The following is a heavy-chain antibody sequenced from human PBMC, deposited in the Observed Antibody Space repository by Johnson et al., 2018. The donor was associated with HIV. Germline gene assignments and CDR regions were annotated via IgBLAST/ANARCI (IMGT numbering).Heavy chain of an antibody. D-gene: IGHD3-3*01. CDR2: ISSSGSTI. CDR3: ARQPDNFWSSDAFDI. V-gene: IGHV3-11*04. Sequence: QMLLVESGGGLVKPGGSLRLSCAASGFSFSDYYMSWIRQAPGKGLEWVSYISSSGSTIYYADSVVKGRFTISRDNAKNSVFLQMNSLRVEDTARYYCARQPDNFWSSDAFDIWGQGTMVTVSS. J-gene: IGHJ3*02. CDR1: GFSFSDYY.